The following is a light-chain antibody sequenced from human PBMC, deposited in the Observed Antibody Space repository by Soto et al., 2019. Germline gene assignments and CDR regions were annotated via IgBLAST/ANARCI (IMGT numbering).Light chain of an antibody. CDR3: QQGYNMPLT. CDR2: DAS. V-gene: IGKV1-39*01. Sequence: DIQMTQSPSSLSASLGARVTITCRASHSINSYLSWYQQKPGKAPKLLIYDASNWQSGIASRFSGSGSATDFTLTISSLQPEDFATYFCQQGYNMPLTFGGGTKVDIK. CDR1: HSINSY. J-gene: IGKJ4*01.